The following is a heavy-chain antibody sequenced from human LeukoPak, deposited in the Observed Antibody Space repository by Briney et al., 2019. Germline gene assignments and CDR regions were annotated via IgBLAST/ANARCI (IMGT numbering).Heavy chain of an antibody. CDR3: ARLSAYYYGSYFYYYMDV. D-gene: IGHD3-10*01. CDR1: GFIFSTYW. J-gene: IGHJ6*03. CDR2: IKHDGSEK. Sequence: GGSLRLSCASSGFIFSTYWMSWVRQAPGKGLEWVANIKHDGSEKYYVDSVRGRFTISRDNAKKSVYLHMSSLRAEDTALYYCARLSAYYYGSYFYYYMDVWGKGTTVTVSS. V-gene: IGHV3-7*01.